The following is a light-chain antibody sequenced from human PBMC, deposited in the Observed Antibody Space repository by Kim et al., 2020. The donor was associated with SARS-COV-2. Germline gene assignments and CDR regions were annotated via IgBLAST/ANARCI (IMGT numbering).Light chain of an antibody. Sequence: QSVTLSCTGTSSAVGGYNYVSWYQQHPGKAPKLMIYEVSKRPSGVPDRFSGSKSGNTASLTVSGLQAEDEADYYCSSYAGSNNWVFGGGTKLTVL. V-gene: IGLV2-8*01. J-gene: IGLJ3*02. CDR1: SSAVGGYNY. CDR3: SSYAGSNNWV. CDR2: EVS.